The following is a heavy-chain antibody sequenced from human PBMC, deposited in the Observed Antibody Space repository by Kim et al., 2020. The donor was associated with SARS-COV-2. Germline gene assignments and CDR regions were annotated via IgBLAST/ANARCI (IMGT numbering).Heavy chain of an antibody. D-gene: IGHD1-1*01. Sequence: GESLKISCEGSGYTFTNYWIGWVRQMPGKGLEWMGIIYPRDSDTRYSPSFQGQVIISVDKSISTAYVQWSSLRASDTAMYYCARRLDDRFDSGGRGTLVTVTS. CDR3: ARRLDDRFDS. V-gene: IGHV5-51*01. CDR2: IYPRDSDT. CDR1: GYTFTNYW. J-gene: IGHJ4*02.